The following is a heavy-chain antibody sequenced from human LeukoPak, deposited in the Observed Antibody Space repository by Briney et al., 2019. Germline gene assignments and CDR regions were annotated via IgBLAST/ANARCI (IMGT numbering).Heavy chain of an antibody. D-gene: IGHD5-24*01. V-gene: IGHV4-38-2*02. CDR1: GYSISSGYY. CDR2: IYHSGST. J-gene: IGHJ5*02. CDR3: ARASYKTWFDP. Sequence: SETLSLTCTVSGYSISSGYYWGWIRQPPGKGLEWIGSIYHSGSTYYNPSLKSRVTISVDTSKNQFSLKLSSVTAADTAVYYCARASYKTWFDPWGQGTLVTVSS.